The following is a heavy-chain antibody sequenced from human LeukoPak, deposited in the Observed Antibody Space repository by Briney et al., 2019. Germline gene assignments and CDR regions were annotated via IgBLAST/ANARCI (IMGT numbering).Heavy chain of an antibody. J-gene: IGHJ4*02. D-gene: IGHD7-27*01. CDR3: ARDSTGEGLDFDY. Sequence: WASVKVSCKASGYTFTGYYMHWVRQAPGQGLEWMGWINPNSGGTNYAQKFQGRVTMTRDTSISTAYMELSRLRSDDTAVYYCARDSTGEGLDFDYWGQGTLVTVSS. V-gene: IGHV1-2*02. CDR1: GYTFTGYY. CDR2: INPNSGGT.